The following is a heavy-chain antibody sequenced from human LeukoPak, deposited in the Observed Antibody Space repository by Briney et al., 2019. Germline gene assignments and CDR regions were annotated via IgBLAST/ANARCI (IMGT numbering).Heavy chain of an antibody. CDR1: GYTFTSYG. CDR2: ISAYNGNT. J-gene: IGHJ4*02. Sequence: ASVKVSCKASGYTFTSYGISWVRQAPGQGLEWMGWISAYNGNTNYAQKLQGRVTMTTDTSTSTAYMELRSLRSDDTAVYYCARDYCSSTSCYPRGYWGQGTLVTASS. V-gene: IGHV1-18*01. CDR3: ARDYCSSTSCYPRGY. D-gene: IGHD2-2*01.